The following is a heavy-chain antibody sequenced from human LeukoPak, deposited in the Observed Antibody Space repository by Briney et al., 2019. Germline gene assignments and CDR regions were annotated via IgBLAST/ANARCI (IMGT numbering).Heavy chain of an antibody. V-gene: IGHV3-64D*06. CDR2: ISRSGDSI. Sequence: GGSLRLSCSASGFTFSSYAMHWVRQAPGKGLEYVSAISRSGDSIYYADSVKGRISISRDNSKNTLYLQMSSLRAEDTAVYYCVKGTYRAAHWGQGTLVTVSS. CDR1: GFTFSSYA. CDR3: VKGTYRAAH. J-gene: IGHJ4*02. D-gene: IGHD1-26*01.